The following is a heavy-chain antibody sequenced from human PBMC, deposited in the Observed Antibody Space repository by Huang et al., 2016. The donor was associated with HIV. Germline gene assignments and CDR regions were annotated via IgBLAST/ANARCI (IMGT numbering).Heavy chain of an antibody. V-gene: IGHV3-30-3*01. D-gene: IGHD1-1*01. CDR2: ISYDGSNK. J-gene: IGHJ3*02. Sequence: QVQLVESGGGVVQPGRSLRLSCAASGFTFSSYAMHWVRQAPGKGLELLAVISYDGSNKYYADSVKGRFTISRDNSKNTLYLQMNSLRAEDTAVYYCARENWNVGAFDIWGQGTMVTVSS. CDR3: ARENWNVGAFDI. CDR1: GFTFSSYA.